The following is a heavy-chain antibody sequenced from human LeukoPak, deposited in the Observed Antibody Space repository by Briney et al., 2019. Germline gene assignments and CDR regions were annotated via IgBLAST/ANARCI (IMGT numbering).Heavy chain of an antibody. V-gene: IGHV4-34*01. CDR3: ARSQILTGYQRFDY. D-gene: IGHD3-9*01. CDR2: INHRGST. J-gene: IGHJ4*02. Sequence: PSETLSLTCAVYGGSFSGYYCSWLRQPPGKGLEWIGEINHRGSTNYNPSIKSRVTISVDTSKNQFSLKLSSVTAADTAVYYCARSQILTGYQRFDYWGQGTMVTVSS. CDR1: GGSFSGYY.